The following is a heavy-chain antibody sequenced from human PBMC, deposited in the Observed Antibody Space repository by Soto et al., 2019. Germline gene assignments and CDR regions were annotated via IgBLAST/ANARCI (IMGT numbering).Heavy chain of an antibody. Sequence: SGPTLVKPTQTLTLTCTFSGFSLSTSGVGVGWIRQPPGKALEWLALIYWNDDKRYSPSLKSRLTITKDTSKNQVVLTMTNMDPVDTATYYCAHRQTLYYDFWSGYSYWGQGTLVTVSS. V-gene: IGHV2-5*01. CDR2: IYWNDDK. D-gene: IGHD3-3*01. CDR1: GFSLSTSGVG. CDR3: AHRQTLYYDFWSGYSY. J-gene: IGHJ4*02.